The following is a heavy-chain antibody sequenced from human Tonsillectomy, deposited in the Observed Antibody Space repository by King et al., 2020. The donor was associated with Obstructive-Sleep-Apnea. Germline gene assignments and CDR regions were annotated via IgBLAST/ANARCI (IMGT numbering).Heavy chain of an antibody. V-gene: IGHV5-51*01. J-gene: IGHJ4*02. D-gene: IGHD2-21*02. CDR3: ARLSYCGDGCYFDY. CDR1: GYSFTSYW. CDR2: IYPADSNT. Sequence: QLVQSGAEVKKSGESLKISCRGSGYSFTSYWITGVRQMPGKGLEWMGIIYPADSNTRYSPSFQGQVTFSVDKSISTAYLQWSSLSASDTATYYCARLSYCGDGCYFDYWGQGTLVTVSS.